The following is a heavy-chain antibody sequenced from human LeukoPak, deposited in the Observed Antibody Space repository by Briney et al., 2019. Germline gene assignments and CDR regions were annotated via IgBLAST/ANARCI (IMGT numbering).Heavy chain of an antibody. D-gene: IGHD3-3*01. CDR1: GYTFTCYY. CDR3: AREVGYQYYDFWSGPRLDY. J-gene: IGHJ4*02. V-gene: IGHV1-2*02. Sequence: ASVKVSCKASGYTFTCYYMHWVRQAPGQGLEWMGWINPNSGGTNYAQKFQGRVTMTRDTSISTAYMELSRLRSDDTAVYYCAREVGYQYYDFWSGPRLDYWGQGTLVTVS. CDR2: INPNSGGT.